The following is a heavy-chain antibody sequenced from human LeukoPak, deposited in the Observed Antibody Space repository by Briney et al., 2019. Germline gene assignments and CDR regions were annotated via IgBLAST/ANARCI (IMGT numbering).Heavy chain of an antibody. CDR3: ARFNYFYYMDV. J-gene: IGHJ6*03. CDR2: INWNGDST. CDR1: GFTFDDYA. V-gene: IGHV3-20*04. Sequence: GGSLRLSCAASGFTFDDYAMRWVRQAPGKGLECVSGINWNGDSTGYADSVKGRFTISRDNAKNSLYLQVNSLRAEDTALYYCARFNYFYYMDVWGKGTTVTVSS.